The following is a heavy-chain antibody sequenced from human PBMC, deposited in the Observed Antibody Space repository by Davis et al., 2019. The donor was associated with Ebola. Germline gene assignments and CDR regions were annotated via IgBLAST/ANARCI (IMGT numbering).Heavy chain of an antibody. D-gene: IGHD2-2*01. CDR1: GGSISSSGYY. J-gene: IGHJ4*02. CDR2: IYYSGST. CDR3: ARGRSTSTTSCYLNY. V-gene: IGHV4-39*07. Sequence: SETLSLTCTVSGGSISSSGYYWGWIRQPPVKRLEWIGSIYYSGSTYYNPSFKRPVTISVHTSKNQFSLKVTSVTAADTAVYYCARGRSTSTTSCYLNYWGQGTLVTVSS.